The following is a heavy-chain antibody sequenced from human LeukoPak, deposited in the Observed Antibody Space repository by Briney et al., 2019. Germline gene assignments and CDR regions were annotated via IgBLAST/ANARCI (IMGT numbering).Heavy chain of an antibody. CDR1: GDSISSSSFF. Sequence: PSETLSLTCTVSGDSISSSSFFWGWIRQPPGKGLEWIGAVYSENTYYNPSLKSRVSISVDTSKNQFSLTMSSVTAADTAVYFCARGLEVRARVGYHYYMDVWGKGTTVTVSS. D-gene: IGHD1-26*01. V-gene: IGHV4-39*07. CDR2: VYSENT. CDR3: ARGLEVRARVGYHYYMDV. J-gene: IGHJ6*03.